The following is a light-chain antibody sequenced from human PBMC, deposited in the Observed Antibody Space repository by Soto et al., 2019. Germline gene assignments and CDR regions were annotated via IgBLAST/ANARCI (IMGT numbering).Light chain of an antibody. CDR1: SRDVGAYVY. CDR2: EVT. V-gene: IGLV2-8*01. J-gene: IGLJ1*01. CDR3: CSYAGSGTDNYV. Sequence: QSALTQPSSASGSPGESVTMSCTGTSRDVGAYVYVSWFQQHPGKAPKLLIYEVTKRPSGVPDRFSGSRSGNTAFLTISGLQAEDEADYYCCSYAGSGTDNYVFGSGTKVTVL.